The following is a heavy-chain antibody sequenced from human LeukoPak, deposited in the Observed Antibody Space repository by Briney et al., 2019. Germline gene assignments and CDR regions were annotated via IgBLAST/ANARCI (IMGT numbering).Heavy chain of an antibody. J-gene: IGHJ5*02. Sequence: SETLSLTCTVSGGSISNYYWSWIRQPPGKGLEWIGYIYYSGSTNYNPSLKSRVTISVDTSKNQFSLKLSSVTAADTAVYYCARDHPMVRGVSDPWGQGTLVTVSS. CDR2: IYYSGST. CDR1: GGSISNYY. D-gene: IGHD3-10*01. V-gene: IGHV4-59*12. CDR3: ARDHPMVRGVSDP.